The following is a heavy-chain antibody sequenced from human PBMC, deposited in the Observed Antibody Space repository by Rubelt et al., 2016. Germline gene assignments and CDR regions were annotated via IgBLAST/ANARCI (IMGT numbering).Heavy chain of an antibody. J-gene: IGHJ4*02. CDR2: SGGST. Sequence: SGGSTYYADSVKGRFTISRDNSKNTLYLQMNSLRAEDTAVYYCARHPDSGSYGVDYWGQGTLVTVSS. CDR3: ARHPDSGSYGVDY. V-gene: IGHV3-53*01. D-gene: IGHD1-26*01.